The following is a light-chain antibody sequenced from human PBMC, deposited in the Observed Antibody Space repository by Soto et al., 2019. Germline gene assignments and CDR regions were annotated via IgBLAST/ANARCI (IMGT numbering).Light chain of an antibody. Sequence: EIALTQSPATLSLSPGERATLSCRASQSISRYLAWYQQKPGQAPRLLIYDASNRATGIPARFSGSGSGTDFTLTISSLEPEDFAAYYCQHYNSYSEAFGQGTKVELK. CDR1: QSISRY. V-gene: IGKV3-11*01. J-gene: IGKJ1*01. CDR3: QHYNSYSEA. CDR2: DAS.